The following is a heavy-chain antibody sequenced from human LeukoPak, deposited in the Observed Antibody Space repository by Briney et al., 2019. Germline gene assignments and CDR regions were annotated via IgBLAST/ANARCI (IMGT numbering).Heavy chain of an antibody. CDR3: ARGYDFWSGYSWFDP. D-gene: IGHD3-3*01. V-gene: IGHV3-74*01. J-gene: IGHJ5*02. Sequence: GGSLRLSCAASGFTFISYWMHWVRQAPGKGLVWVSRINSDGSSTSYADSVKGRFTISRENAKNTLYLQMNSLRAEDTAVYYCARGYDFWSGYSWFDPWGQGTLVTVSS. CDR1: GFTFISYW. CDR2: INSDGSST.